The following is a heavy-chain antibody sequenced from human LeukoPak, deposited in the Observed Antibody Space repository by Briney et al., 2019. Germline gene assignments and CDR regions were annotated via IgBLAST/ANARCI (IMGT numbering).Heavy chain of an antibody. J-gene: IGHJ3*02. D-gene: IGHD3-9*01. V-gene: IGHV4-34*01. Sequence: SETLSLTCAVYGGSFSGYYWTWIRQSPGQGLEWIGEINHSENTNYSPSLKSRVTISVDTSKNQFSLKLNSVTAADTAVYYCARVFSIILVKDAFDIWGQGTMVTVSS. CDR2: INHSENT. CDR1: GGSFSGYY. CDR3: ARVFSIILVKDAFDI.